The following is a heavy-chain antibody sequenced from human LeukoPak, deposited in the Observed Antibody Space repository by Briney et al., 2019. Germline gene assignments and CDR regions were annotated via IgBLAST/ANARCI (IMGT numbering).Heavy chain of an antibody. CDR1: GFTFSTNS. CDR3: ARDSRLRIEPGLTY. Sequence: PGGSLRLSCAASGFTFSTNSMNWVRQAPGKGLEWVSSISSGSSYIYYADSVKGRFTMSRDNSKNSLYLQMNSLRAEDTAVYYCARDSRLRIEPGLTYWGQGTLVTVSS. J-gene: IGHJ4*02. D-gene: IGHD5-12*01. V-gene: IGHV3-21*01. CDR2: ISSGSSYI.